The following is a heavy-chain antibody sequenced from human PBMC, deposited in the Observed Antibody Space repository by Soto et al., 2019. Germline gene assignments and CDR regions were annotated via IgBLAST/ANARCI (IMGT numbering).Heavy chain of an antibody. CDR2: IWYDGTNK. CDR1: GFTFSSYG. Sequence: QVQLVESGGGVVQPGRSLRLSCAASGFTFSSYGMHWVRQAAGKGLEWVAVIWYDGTNKYYADSVKGRFTISRDNSKNTLYLQMNSLRAEDTAVYYRASSPTPIVVVPTGVDAFDIWGQGTMVTVSS. V-gene: IGHV3-33*01. CDR3: ASSPTPIVVVPTGVDAFDI. J-gene: IGHJ3*02. D-gene: IGHD2-2*01.